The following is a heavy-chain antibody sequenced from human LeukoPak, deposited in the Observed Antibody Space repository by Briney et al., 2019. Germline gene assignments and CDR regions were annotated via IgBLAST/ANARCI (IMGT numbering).Heavy chain of an antibody. CDR2: VFYPGST. CDR1: GGPIDRYY. D-gene: IGHD6-13*01. Sequence: SGTLSLTCTVSGGPIDRYYWSWSRQPPGKGLEWIGYVFYPGSTNYNPSLKSRVTMSLDTSRDQFSLRLTSVTAADTAIYYCASRPAGSTWYGVFDYWSQGTLVTVSS. CDR3: ASRPAGSTWYGVFDY. V-gene: IGHV4-59*01. J-gene: IGHJ4*02.